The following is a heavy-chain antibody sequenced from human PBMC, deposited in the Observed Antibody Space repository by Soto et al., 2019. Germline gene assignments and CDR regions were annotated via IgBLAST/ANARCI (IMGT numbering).Heavy chain of an antibody. CDR2: IYHSGST. CDR3: ARGGTSGRIGQDV. J-gene: IGHJ6*02. V-gene: IGHV4-30-2*01. Sequence: SETLSLTCVVSGGSISSGGYSWSWIRQPPGKGLEWIGYIYHSGSTYYNPSLKSRVTISVDRSKNQFSLKLSSVTAADTAVYYCARGGTSGRIGQDVWGQGTTVTVSS. D-gene: IGHD3-10*01. CDR1: GGSISSGGYS.